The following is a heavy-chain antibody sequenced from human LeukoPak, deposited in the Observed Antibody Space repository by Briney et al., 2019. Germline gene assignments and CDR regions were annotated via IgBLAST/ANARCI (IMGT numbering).Heavy chain of an antibody. V-gene: IGHV3-23*01. CDR1: GFTFSNYA. Sequence: PGGSLRLSCGASGFTFSNYAMTWVRQAPGKGLEWVSAISGSGGDTYYADSVKGRFTISRDNSRNTLYLQMNSLGAEDTALYYCVKGRGRVSPDYWGQGTLVTVSS. J-gene: IGHJ4*02. CDR3: VKGRGRVSPDY. CDR2: ISGSGGDT.